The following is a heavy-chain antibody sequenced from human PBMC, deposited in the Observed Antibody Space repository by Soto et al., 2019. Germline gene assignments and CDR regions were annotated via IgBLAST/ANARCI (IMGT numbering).Heavy chain of an antibody. D-gene: IGHD3-16*01. CDR1: GGTFSSYA. CDR3: ARVFFRSLITFGGVILADDGHPFDY. J-gene: IGHJ4*02. V-gene: IGHV1-69*01. Sequence: QVQLVQSGAEVKKPGSSVKVSCKASGGTFSSYAISWVRQAPGQGLEWMGGIIPIFGTANYAQKFQGRVTITADESTSTAYMELSSLRSEDTAVYYCARVFFRSLITFGGVILADDGHPFDYWGQGTLVTVSS. CDR2: IIPIFGTA.